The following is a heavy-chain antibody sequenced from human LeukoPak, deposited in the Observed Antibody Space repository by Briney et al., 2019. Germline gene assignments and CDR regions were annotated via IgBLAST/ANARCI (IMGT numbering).Heavy chain of an antibody. CDR2: VSYDGINK. Sequence: GGSLRLSCAASGFIFSNYAMSWVRQAPGKGLEWVAVVSYDGINKYYADSMEGRFTISRDISGNTLYLQMNSLRPEDTAVYYCARAFCGGDCYSEFDSWGQGTLVTVSS. D-gene: IGHD2-21*02. CDR3: ARAFCGGDCYSEFDS. J-gene: IGHJ5*01. CDR1: GFIFSNYA. V-gene: IGHV3-30-3*01.